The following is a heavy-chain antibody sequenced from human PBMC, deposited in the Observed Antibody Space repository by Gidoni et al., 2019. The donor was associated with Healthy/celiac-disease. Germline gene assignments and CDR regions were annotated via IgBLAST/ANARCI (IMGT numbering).Heavy chain of an antibody. V-gene: IGHV1-46*03. Sequence: QVQLVQSGAEVKKPGASVKVSCKASGYTFTSYYMHWVRQAPGQGLEWMGIINPSGGSTSYAQKFQGRVTMTRDTSTSTVYMELSSLRSEDTAVYYCARDLGPIDYDFWSGYLGYWGQGTLVTVSS. J-gene: IGHJ4*02. CDR2: INPSGGST. D-gene: IGHD3-3*01. CDR1: GYTFTSYY. CDR3: ARDLGPIDYDFWSGYLGY.